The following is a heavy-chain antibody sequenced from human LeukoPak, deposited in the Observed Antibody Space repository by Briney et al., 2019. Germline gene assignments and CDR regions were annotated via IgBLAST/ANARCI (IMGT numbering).Heavy chain of an antibody. J-gene: IGHJ6*02. V-gene: IGHV1-18*01. CDR3: ARSTTGTTWNYYYFGLDV. CDR1: GYSFSSYA. D-gene: IGHD1-1*01. CDR2: ISAQNGNT. Sequence: ASVKVSCKASGYSFSSYAITWVRRAPGQGLEWMGWISAQNGNTKYAQKSKARVTMTTDTSRSTAYMELRSLRSDDTAVYYCARSTTGTTWNYYYFGLDVWGQGTTVTVSS.